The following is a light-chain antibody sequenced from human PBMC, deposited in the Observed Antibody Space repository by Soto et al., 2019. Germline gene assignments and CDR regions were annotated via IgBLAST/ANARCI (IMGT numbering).Light chain of an antibody. V-gene: IGLV2-14*01. CDR2: DVS. CDR3: SSYTTTSNWV. CDR1: SSDVGGYNY. Sequence: QSALTQPASVSGSPGQSITIYCTGTSSDVGGYNYVSWYQQHPGKAPKFMIYDVSIRSSGVSDRFSGSKSGNTASLTISGLQAEDEADYYCSSYTTTSNWVFGGGTKLTVL. J-gene: IGLJ3*02.